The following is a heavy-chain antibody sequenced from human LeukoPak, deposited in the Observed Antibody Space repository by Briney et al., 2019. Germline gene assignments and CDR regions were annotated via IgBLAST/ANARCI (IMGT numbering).Heavy chain of an antibody. CDR1: GYSISSGYY. Sequence: PSETLSLTCTVSGYSISSGYYWGWIRQPPGKGLEWIRSIYHSGSTYYNPSLKSRVTISVDTSKNQFSLKLSSVTAADTAVYYCARDRAVAGYSSGSYSYFDYWGQGTLVTVSS. V-gene: IGHV4-38-2*02. CDR3: ARDRAVAGYSSGSYSYFDY. J-gene: IGHJ4*02. CDR2: IYHSGST. D-gene: IGHD1-26*01.